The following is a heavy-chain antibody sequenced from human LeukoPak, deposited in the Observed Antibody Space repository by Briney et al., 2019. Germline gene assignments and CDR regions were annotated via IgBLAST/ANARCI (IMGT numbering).Heavy chain of an antibody. J-gene: IGHJ4*02. Sequence: ASVKVSCKASGYTLTSHYIHWVRQAPGQGLEWMGIINPSGGSTSYAQKFQGRVTMTRDTSTSTVYMDLSSLRSEDTAVYYCATDRGYSYGQTLTFDYWGQGTLVTVSS. V-gene: IGHV1-46*01. D-gene: IGHD5-18*01. CDR3: ATDRGYSYGQTLTFDY. CDR2: INPSGGST. CDR1: GYTLTSHY.